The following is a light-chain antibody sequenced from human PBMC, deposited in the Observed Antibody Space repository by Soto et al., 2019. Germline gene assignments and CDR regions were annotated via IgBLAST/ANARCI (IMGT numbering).Light chain of an antibody. CDR1: QSVSSY. J-gene: IGKJ1*01. CDR3: QQYNNWPPWT. Sequence: EIVLTQSPATLSLSPGERATLSCGASQSVSSYLAWYQQKPGQAPRLLIYGASTRATGIPARFSGSGSGTEFTLTISSLQSEDFAVYYCQQYNNWPPWTCGQGTKGDI. V-gene: IGKV3-15*01. CDR2: GAS.